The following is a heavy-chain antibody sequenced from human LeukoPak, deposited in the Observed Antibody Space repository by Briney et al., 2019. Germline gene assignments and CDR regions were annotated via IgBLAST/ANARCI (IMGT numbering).Heavy chain of an antibody. J-gene: IGHJ3*02. CDR2: INHSGST. Sequence: KPSETLSLTCAVYGGSFSGYYWSWIRQPPGKGLEWIGEINHSGSTNYNPSLKSRVTISVDTSKNQFSLKLSSVTAADTAVYYCARSTFGGVIAYDAFDIWGQGTMVTVSS. D-gene: IGHD3-16*02. CDR3: ARSTFGGVIAYDAFDI. V-gene: IGHV4-34*01. CDR1: GGSFSGYY.